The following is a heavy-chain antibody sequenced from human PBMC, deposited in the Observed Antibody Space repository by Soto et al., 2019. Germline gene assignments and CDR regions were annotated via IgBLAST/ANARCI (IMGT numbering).Heavy chain of an antibody. Sequence: QVQLVQSGAEEKKPGASVKVCCKASGYTFTSYAMHWVRQAPGQRLEWMGWINAGNGNTKYSQKFQGRVTITRDTSASTAYMELSSLRSEDTAVYYCARSSGYYVIDDYWGQGTLVTVSS. D-gene: IGHD3-22*01. J-gene: IGHJ4*02. CDR2: INAGNGNT. CDR1: GYTFTSYA. CDR3: ARSSGYYVIDDY. V-gene: IGHV1-3*05.